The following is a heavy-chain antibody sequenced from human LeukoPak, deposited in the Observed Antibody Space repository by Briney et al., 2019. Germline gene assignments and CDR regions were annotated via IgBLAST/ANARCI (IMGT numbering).Heavy chain of an antibody. J-gene: IGHJ6*03. D-gene: IGHD6-13*01. CDR1: GGTFSSYA. Sequence: SVKVSCKASGGTFSSYAISWVRQAPGQGLEWMGRIIPIFGTANYAQKFQGRVTITADESTSTAYMELSSLRSEDTAVYYCARSASSSWYGFHMDVWGKGTTVTVSS. V-gene: IGHV1-69*13. CDR3: ARSASSSWYGFHMDV. CDR2: IIPIFGTA.